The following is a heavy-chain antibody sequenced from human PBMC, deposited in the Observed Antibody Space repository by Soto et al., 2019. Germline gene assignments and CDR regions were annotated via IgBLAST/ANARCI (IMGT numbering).Heavy chain of an antibody. CDR2: IYWDDDK. D-gene: IGHD4-17*01. CDR1: GFSLSTSGVG. V-gene: IGHV2-5*02. J-gene: IGHJ5*02. Sequence: QITLKESGPTLVKPTQTLTLTCTFSGFSLSTSGVGVGWLRQPPGKALQWLALIYWDDDKRYSPSLKSRLTITKDTSKSRVVLTMANMDPVNTATYYCAHAAETTVAGCWFDPWGQGTLVTVSS. CDR3: AHAAETTVAGCWFDP.